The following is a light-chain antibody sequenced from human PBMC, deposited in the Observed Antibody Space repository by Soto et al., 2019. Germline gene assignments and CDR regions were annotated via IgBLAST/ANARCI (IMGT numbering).Light chain of an antibody. CDR3: QQYGSSGT. CDR1: QSISVS. V-gene: IGKV1-5*01. Sequence: IQMTQSPSTLSASVGGTVNISFRASQSISVSLAWYQQKPGKAPKLLIYDASSLESGVPSRFSGSGSGTDFTLTISRLEPEDFAVYYCQQYGSSGTFGQGTKVDIK. J-gene: IGKJ1*01. CDR2: DAS.